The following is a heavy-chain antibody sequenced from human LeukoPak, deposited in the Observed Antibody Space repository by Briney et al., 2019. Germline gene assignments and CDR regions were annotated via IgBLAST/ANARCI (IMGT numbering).Heavy chain of an antibody. V-gene: IGHV3-21*01. CDR3: ARLAAQDAFDI. J-gene: IGHJ3*02. CDR2: ISSSSSYI. Sequence: PGGSLRLSCAASGFTFSSYSMNWVRQAPGKGPEWVSSISSSSSYIYYADSVKGRLTISRDNAKNSLYLQMNSLRAEDTAVYYCARLAAQDAFDIWGQGTMVTVSS. D-gene: IGHD6-25*01. CDR1: GFTFSSYS.